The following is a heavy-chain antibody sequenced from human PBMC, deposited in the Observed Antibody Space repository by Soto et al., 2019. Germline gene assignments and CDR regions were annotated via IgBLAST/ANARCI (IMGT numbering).Heavy chain of an antibody. V-gene: IGHV3-30-3*01. Sequence: GGSLRLSCAASEFSLISYTMQWVRQIPGKGLGWVAFISSDGNKKYYSDSVEGRFTISRDISKNTVFLQMSSLRNADTAIYYCARERYSYGRYFELWGHGTPVTVSS. D-gene: IGHD5-18*01. J-gene: IGHJ4*01. CDR3: ARERYSYGRYFEL. CDR2: ISSDGNKK. CDR1: EFSLISYT.